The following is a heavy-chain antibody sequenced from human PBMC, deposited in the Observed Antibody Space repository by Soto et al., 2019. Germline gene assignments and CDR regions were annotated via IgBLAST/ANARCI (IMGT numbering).Heavy chain of an antibody. D-gene: IGHD1-26*01. J-gene: IGHJ3*01. CDR3: AIGDRGAFDL. Sequence: EVQLLESGGGLVQPGESLRLSCAASGFTFSYYWMHWVRQAPGMGLVWVSRIHSDGSSTTYADSVKGRFTISRDNARNTLYRQMNSLRAEDTAVYYCAIGDRGAFDLWGQETLFTVSS. CDR1: GFTFSYYW. CDR2: IHSDGSST. V-gene: IGHV3-74*01.